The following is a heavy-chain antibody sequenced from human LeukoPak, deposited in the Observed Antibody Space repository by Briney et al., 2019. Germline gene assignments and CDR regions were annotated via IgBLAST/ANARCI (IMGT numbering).Heavy chain of an antibody. J-gene: IGHJ4*02. V-gene: IGHV3-21*01. CDR2: ISSSSSYI. CDR3: ARVGSYGSGLDY. D-gene: IGHD3-10*01. Sequence: GGSLRLSCAASGFTFSSYNMNWVRQAPGKGLEWVSSISSSSSYIFYADSVKGRFTISRDNAKNSVYLQMNRLRAEDTAVYYCARVGSYGSGLDYWGQGTLVTVSS. CDR1: GFTFSSYN.